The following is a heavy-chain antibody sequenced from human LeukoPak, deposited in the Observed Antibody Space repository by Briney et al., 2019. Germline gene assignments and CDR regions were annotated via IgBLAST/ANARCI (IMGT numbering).Heavy chain of an antibody. V-gene: IGHV4-30-2*01. D-gene: IGHD2-8*01. CDR3: ARGDCTDGVCFLFDY. Sequence: TLSLTCAVSGGSISSADYSWSWIRQPPGKGLEWIGYIYHSGSTYYNPSLKSRVTISVDRSKNQFSLKLSSVTAADTAVYYCARGDCTDGVCFLFDYWGQGTLVTVSS. CDR1: GGSISSADYS. CDR2: IYHSGST. J-gene: IGHJ4*02.